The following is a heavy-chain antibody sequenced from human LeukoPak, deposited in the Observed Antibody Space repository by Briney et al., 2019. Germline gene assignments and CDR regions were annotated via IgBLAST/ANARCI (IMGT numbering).Heavy chain of an antibody. Sequence: GGSLRLSCVASVFTFISYWMTWVRQAPGKGLEWVAHIKQEGSVKYTVESVKGRFTISTDNAQNSLYLQMNSLRAEDTAVYYCARATRGVASDFDYWGQGTLVTVSS. J-gene: IGHJ4*02. CDR3: ARATRGVASDFDY. CDR1: VFTFISYW. D-gene: IGHD2-15*01. V-gene: IGHV3-7*01. CDR2: IKQEGSVK.